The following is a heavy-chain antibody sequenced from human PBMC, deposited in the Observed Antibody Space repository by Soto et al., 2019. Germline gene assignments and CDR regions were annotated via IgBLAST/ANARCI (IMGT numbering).Heavy chain of an antibody. J-gene: IGHJ4*02. Sequence: GGSLRLSCAASGFRFSSYAMSWVRQAPGKGLEWVANINEDGGEKYYADSVKGRFTISRDNSKNTLYLQMNSLRAEDTAVYYCAREVMATITLFDYWGQGTLVTVSS. V-gene: IGHV3-7*01. CDR3: AREVMATITLFDY. D-gene: IGHD5-12*01. CDR2: INEDGGEK. CDR1: GFRFSSYA.